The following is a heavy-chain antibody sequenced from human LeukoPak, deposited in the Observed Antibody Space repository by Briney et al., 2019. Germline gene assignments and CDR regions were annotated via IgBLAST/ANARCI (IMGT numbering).Heavy chain of an antibody. CDR3: ARGSTVTTSGYYYYGMDV. V-gene: IGHV1-18*01. Sequence: ASVKVSCKASGYTFPSYGISWVRQAPGQGLEWMGWISAYNGNTNYAQKLQGRVTMTTDTSTSTAYMELRSLRSDDTAVYYCARGSTVTTSGYYYYGMDVWGQGTTVTVSS. CDR1: GYTFPSYG. D-gene: IGHD4-17*01. CDR2: ISAYNGNT. J-gene: IGHJ6*02.